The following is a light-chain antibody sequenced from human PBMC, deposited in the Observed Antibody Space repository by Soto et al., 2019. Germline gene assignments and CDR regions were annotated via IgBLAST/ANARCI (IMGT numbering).Light chain of an antibody. CDR3: QPRSNWPPT. J-gene: IGKJ1*01. CDR2: DAY. CDR1: QSVSSY. V-gene: IGKV3-11*01. Sequence: EIVLTQSPATLALSPGQRATLSCRASQSVSSYLAWYQQKPGQAARLLIYDAYTRATGIPARFSGSGSGTDFTLTITSLEPEDFAVYYCQPRSNWPPTFGQGTKVDI.